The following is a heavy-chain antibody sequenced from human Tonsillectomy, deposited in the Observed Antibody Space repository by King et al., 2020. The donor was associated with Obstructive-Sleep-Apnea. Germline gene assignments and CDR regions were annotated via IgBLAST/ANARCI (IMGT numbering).Heavy chain of an antibody. CDR2: ISWNSGTI. V-gene: IGHV3-9*01. CDR3: VKGDYGSGQSGGDV. J-gene: IGHJ6*02. CDR1: GFTFDDYA. Sequence: VQLVESGGGLVQPGRSLRLSCAVSGFTFDDYAMHWVRQAPGKGLEWVSGISWNSGTIGYVVSVKGRFTISRDNAKNSLYLQMNSLRAEDTALYYCVKGDYGSGQSGGDVWGQGTTVTVSS. D-gene: IGHD3-10*01.